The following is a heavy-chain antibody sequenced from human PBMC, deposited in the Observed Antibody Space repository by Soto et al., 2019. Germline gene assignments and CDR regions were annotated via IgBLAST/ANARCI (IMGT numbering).Heavy chain of an antibody. CDR1: GYTFTNYG. J-gene: IGHJ5*02. D-gene: IGHD3-10*01. CDR2: ISAYNGNT. CDR3: ARGVGSGIYYNQYNWFDP. V-gene: IGHV1-18*01. Sequence: ASVKVSCKASGYTFTNYGISWVRQAPGQGLEWMGWISAYNGNTKYAQKFQGRVTMTTDTSTSTAYMELRSLRSDDTAVYYCARGVGSGIYYNQYNWFDPWGQGTLVTVSS.